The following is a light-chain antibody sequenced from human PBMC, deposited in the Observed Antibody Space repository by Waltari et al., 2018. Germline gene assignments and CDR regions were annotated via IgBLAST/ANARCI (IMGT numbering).Light chain of an antibody. Sequence: QSVLTQPPSASGTPGQRVTISCSGSSSNIGSNYVYWYQQLPGTAPKLLIYTSDLRPSGVPDRFSGSKAGTSASLAISGLRSEDEADYYCAAWDDSLSGRVFGGGTKLTVL. CDR1: SSNIGSNY. CDR3: AAWDDSLSGRV. V-gene: IGLV1-47*01. J-gene: IGLJ3*02. CDR2: TSD.